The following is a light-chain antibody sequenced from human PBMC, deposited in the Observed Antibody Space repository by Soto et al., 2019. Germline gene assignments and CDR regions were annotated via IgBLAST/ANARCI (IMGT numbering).Light chain of an antibody. CDR3: SSYAGSDNPYV. V-gene: IGLV2-14*02. Sequence: QSALTQPASVSGSPGQSITISCTGTSSDFGTYNVVSWYQQRPGEAPKLMIYQVTKRPSGVSNRFSGSKSGNTASLTVSGLQAEDEADYYCSSYAGSDNPYVFGTGTKVTVL. J-gene: IGLJ1*01. CDR1: SSDFGTYNV. CDR2: QVT.